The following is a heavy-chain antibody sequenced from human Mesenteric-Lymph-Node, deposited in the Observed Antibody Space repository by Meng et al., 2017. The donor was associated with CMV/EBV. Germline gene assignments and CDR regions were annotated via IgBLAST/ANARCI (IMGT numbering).Heavy chain of an antibody. Sequence: GESLKISCVVSGFAFNTYTMNWVRQAPGKGLEWVSSITSSSTFMYYADSVRGRFTISRDNAKNSLYLQMNSLRAEDTAVYYCARGERIGYWGQGTLVTVSS. CDR3: ARGERIGY. CDR2: ITSSSTFM. J-gene: IGHJ4*02. V-gene: IGHV3-21*01. CDR1: GFAFNTYT. D-gene: IGHD1-1*01.